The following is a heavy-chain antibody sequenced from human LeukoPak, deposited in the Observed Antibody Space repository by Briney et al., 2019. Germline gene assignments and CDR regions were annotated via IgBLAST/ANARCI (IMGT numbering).Heavy chain of an antibody. J-gene: IGHJ3*02. CDR2: IYPGHSDT. CDR1: GYSFTIYW. CDR3: ARQSPGRDSFDI. D-gene: IGHD3-10*01. V-gene: IGHV5-51*01. Sequence: GESLKISCQGSGYSFTIYWIAWVRQMPGKGLEWMGIIYPGHSDTRYSPSFQGQVTISADKSISTAFLQWSSLKASDTAIYFCARQSPGRDSFDIWGQGTMVTVSS.